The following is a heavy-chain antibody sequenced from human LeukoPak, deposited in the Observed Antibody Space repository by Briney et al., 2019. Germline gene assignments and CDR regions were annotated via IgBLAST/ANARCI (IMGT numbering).Heavy chain of an antibody. CDR3: TRCSGGSCLLDY. D-gene: IGHD2-15*01. CDR2: IYSGGST. J-gene: IGHJ4*02. V-gene: IGHV3-66*01. Sequence: GGSLRLSCAASGFTVSDNYMSWVRQAPGKGLEWVSLIYSGGSTYYAESVKGRFTVSTDNSRNTLYLQMNSLKTEDTAVYYCTRCSGGSCLLDYWGQGTLVTVSS. CDR1: GFTVSDNY.